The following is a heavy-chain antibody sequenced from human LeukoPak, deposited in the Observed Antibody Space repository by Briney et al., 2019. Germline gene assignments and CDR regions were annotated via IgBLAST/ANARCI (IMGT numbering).Heavy chain of an antibody. V-gene: IGHV4-59*11. J-gene: IGHJ6*03. CDR2: IYYSGST. D-gene: IGHD3-16*02. CDR3: AILKSSYYYYYMDV. Sequence: SETLSLTCTVSGGSISSHYWSWIRQPPGKGLEWIGYIYYSGSTNYNPSLKSRVTISVDTSKDQFSLKLSSVTAADTAVYYCAILKSSYYYYYMDVWGKGTTVTVSS. CDR1: GGSISSHY.